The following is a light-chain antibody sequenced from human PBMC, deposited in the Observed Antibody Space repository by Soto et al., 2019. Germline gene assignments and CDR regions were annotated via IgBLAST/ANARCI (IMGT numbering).Light chain of an antibody. CDR2: DVS. Sequence: QSVLTQTPSVSGSPGQSITISCTGTSSDVGGYNRVSWYQQPPGKAPKLLIYDVSNRPSGGSTRFSGSKSGNTASLTISGLRAEDEADYYCTSYATGSAYVFGPGTKVTVL. CDR1: SSDVGGYNR. CDR3: TSYATGSAYV. V-gene: IGLV2-14*01. J-gene: IGLJ1*01.